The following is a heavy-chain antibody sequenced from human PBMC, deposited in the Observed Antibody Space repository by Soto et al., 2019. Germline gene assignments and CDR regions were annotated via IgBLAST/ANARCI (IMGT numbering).Heavy chain of an antibody. Sequence: PSETLSLTCNVSGGSITSGDYYWSWVCQPPGKGLEWIGYIYYSGSAYYNPSLKTRLAMSVDTSNNHFSLKLSSVTAADTAVYYCARINIAGTFYYDNWGQGTPVTVSS. CDR3: ARINIAGTFYYDN. V-gene: IGHV4-30-4*01. CDR2: IYYSGSA. J-gene: IGHJ4*02. D-gene: IGHD6-13*01. CDR1: GGSITSGDYY.